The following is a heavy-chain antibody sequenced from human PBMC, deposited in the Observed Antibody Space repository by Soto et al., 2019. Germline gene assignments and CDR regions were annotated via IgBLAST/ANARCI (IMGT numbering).Heavy chain of an antibody. CDR1: GYTFTVYY. D-gene: IGHD1-26*01. V-gene: IGHV1-2*02. Sequence: ASVKVSCKASGYTFTVYYMHWVRQAPGQGLEWMGWINPKSGGTMYPQKFQGRVTMTWDTSISTAYMALTRLRSDDTAVYYCARDLAKGGGSAGFDYWGQGTMVTVSS. CDR2: INPKSGGT. CDR3: ARDLAKGGGSAGFDY. J-gene: IGHJ4*03.